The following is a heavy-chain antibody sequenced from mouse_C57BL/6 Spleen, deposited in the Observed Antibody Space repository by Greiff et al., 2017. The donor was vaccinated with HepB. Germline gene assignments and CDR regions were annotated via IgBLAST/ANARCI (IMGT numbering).Heavy chain of an antibody. J-gene: IGHJ2*01. CDR2: INPNNGGT. V-gene: IGHV1-18*01. Sequence: EVQLKESGPELVKPGASVKIPCKASGYTFTDYNMDWVKQSHGKSLEWIGDINPNNGGTIYNQKFKGKATLTVDKSSSTAYMELRSLTSEDTAVYYCARTNWGFDYWGQGTTLTVSS. CDR1: GYTFTDYN. CDR3: ARTNWGFDY. D-gene: IGHD4-1*01.